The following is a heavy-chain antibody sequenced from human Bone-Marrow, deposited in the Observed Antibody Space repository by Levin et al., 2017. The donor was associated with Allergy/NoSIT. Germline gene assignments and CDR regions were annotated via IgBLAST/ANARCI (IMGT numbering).Heavy chain of an antibody. V-gene: IGHV3-73*01. J-gene: IGHJ3*01. CDR2: IRTKPNSYAT. CDR3: ARSKAVRFDAFDF. D-gene: IGHD6-6*01. CDR1: GFAFSGSA. Sequence: GESLKISCAASGFAFSGSAMHWVRQASGKGLEWVGRIRTKPNSYATTYTESVRGRFIISRDDSRSTAFLQMNSLKTEDTAVYYCARSKAVRFDAFDFWGQGTMVTVSS.